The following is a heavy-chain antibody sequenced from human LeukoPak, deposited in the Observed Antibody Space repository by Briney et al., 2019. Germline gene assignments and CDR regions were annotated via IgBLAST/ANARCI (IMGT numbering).Heavy chain of an antibody. CDR3: AREDTAMDLDY. D-gene: IGHD5-18*01. V-gene: IGHV1-2*02. Sequence: ASVKVSCKGSVYTFPGYYMHWVGQAPGQGGAWMGWSNPNSGGTNYAEKFQGRVTMTRDTSITTADMELSRLRSDDTAVYYCAREDTAMDLDYWGEGTLVTVS. J-gene: IGHJ4*02. CDR1: VYTFPGYY. CDR2: SNPNSGGT.